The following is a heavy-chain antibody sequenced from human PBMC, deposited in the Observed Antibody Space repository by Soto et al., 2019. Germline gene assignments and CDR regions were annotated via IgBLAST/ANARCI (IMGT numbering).Heavy chain of an antibody. CDR3: AASEVGGSYVYTFAP. D-gene: IGHD1-26*01. CDR2: IYYSGST. CDR1: GGSITSSSYY. Sequence: QLHLRESGPGLVKPSETLSLTCTVSGGSITSSSYYWGWIRQPPGKGLEWIGSIYYSGSTYYNPSLQRRVHISVDTSQHPFSLKLSSVTAPDTAGYYCAASEVGGSYVYTFAPWGQGTLVSVSS. J-gene: IGHJ5*02. V-gene: IGHV4-39*02.